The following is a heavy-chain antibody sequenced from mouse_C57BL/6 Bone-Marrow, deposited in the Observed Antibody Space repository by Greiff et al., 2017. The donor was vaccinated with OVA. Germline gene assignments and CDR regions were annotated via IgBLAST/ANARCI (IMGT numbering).Heavy chain of an antibody. Sequence: VQLQQSGAELVRPGASVKLSCTASGFNIKDDYMHWVKQRPEQGLEWIGWIDPENGDTEYASKFQGKATITADTSSNTAYLQLSSLTSEDTAVYYCTWGAAQATLDYWGQGTTLTVSS. V-gene: IGHV14-4*01. CDR2: IDPENGDT. CDR1: GFNIKDDY. CDR3: TWGAAQATLDY. D-gene: IGHD3-2*02. J-gene: IGHJ2*01.